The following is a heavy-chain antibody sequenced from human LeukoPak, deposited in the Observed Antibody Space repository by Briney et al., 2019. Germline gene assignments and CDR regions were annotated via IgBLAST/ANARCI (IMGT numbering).Heavy chain of an antibody. V-gene: IGHV1-18*01. CDR3: ARITQTDYDFDY. CDR1: GYTFTSYG. Sequence: ASVKVSCKASGYTFTSYGISWVRQAPGQGLEWMGWISTYNGNTDYAQKLQGRVTMTTDTSTSTAYMELRSLRSDDTAVYYCARITQTDYDFDYWGQGTLVLVSS. J-gene: IGHJ4*02. CDR2: ISTYNGNT. D-gene: IGHD4-17*01.